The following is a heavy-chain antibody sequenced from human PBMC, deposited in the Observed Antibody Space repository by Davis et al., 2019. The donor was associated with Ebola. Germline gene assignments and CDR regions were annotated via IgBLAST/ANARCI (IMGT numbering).Heavy chain of an antibody. Sequence: AASVKVSCKASGGTFSSYAISWVRQAPGQGLEWMGEIISIFDTTNYAQKFQGRVTITADESTSTAYMELSSLRSEDSAVYYCARVSGSSGWYDWGQGTLVTVSS. D-gene: IGHD6-19*01. CDR2: IISIFDTT. J-gene: IGHJ4*02. CDR3: ARVSGSSGWYD. V-gene: IGHV1-69*13. CDR1: GGTFSSYA.